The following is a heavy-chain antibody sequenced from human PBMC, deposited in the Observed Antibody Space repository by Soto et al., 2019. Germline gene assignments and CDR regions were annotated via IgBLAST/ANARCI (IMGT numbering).Heavy chain of an antibody. V-gene: IGHV3-30*04. CDR1: GFTFSSHE. CDR2: ISHDGSNV. D-gene: IGHD3-3*01. Sequence: GGSLRRSCAASGFTFSSHEMHWVRQAPGKGLEWVAVISHDGSNVYYADSVKGRFTMSRDNSKNTLSLQMNSLRGEDTAVYYCARVPALRFLEWSDYGMDVWGQGTMVTVSS. CDR3: ARVPALRFLEWSDYGMDV. J-gene: IGHJ6*02.